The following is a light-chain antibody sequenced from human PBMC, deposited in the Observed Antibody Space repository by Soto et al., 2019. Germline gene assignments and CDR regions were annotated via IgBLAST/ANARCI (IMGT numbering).Light chain of an antibody. J-gene: IGLJ1*01. Sequence: QSVLTQPASVSGSPGQSITISCTGTSSDVGGYNSVSWYQQHPGKAPKLILYDVTDRPSGVSYRFSGSKSGNTASLTISGLQAAAEADYFCSSFTSSMTNVFGSGTKLTVL. V-gene: IGLV2-14*01. CDR1: SSDVGGYNS. CDR3: SSFTSSMTNV. CDR2: DVT.